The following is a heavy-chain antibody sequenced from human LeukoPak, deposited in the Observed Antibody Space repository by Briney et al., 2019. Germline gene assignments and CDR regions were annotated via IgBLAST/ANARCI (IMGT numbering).Heavy chain of an antibody. CDR2: ISYDGNNK. V-gene: IGHV3-30*03. J-gene: IGHJ4*02. D-gene: IGHD3-22*01. CDR3: ATDVTNYYDRLDY. Sequence: GGSLRLSCAASGFTFSNYGMHWLRQAPGKGLEWVTVISYDGNNKYYAESMKGRFTISRDNSKNTLYLQMNSLRAEDTAVYYCATDVTNYYDRLDYWGQGTLVTVSS. CDR1: GFTFSNYG.